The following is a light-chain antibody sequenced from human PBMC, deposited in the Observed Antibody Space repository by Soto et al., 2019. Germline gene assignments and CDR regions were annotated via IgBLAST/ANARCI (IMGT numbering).Light chain of an antibody. V-gene: IGKV3-20*01. J-gene: IGKJ1*01. CDR1: QSVSRSF. Sequence: EIVLTQSPGTLSLSPGERATLSCRASQSVSRSFLAWYQQNPGQAPRPLIYGASSRPTGIPDRFSGSGSGTDFTLTISRLEPEDFAVYFCQQHDSSPRTFGQGTQVEI. CDR2: GAS. CDR3: QQHDSSPRT.